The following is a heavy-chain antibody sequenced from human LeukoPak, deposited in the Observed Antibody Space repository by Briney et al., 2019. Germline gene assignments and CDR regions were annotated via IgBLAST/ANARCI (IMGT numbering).Heavy chain of an antibody. CDR2: INHSGST. CDR3: ALTRDYDFWSGYYPRTLDY. J-gene: IGHJ4*02. V-gene: IGHV4-34*01. D-gene: IGHD3-3*01. CDR1: GGSFSGYY. Sequence: ASETLSLTCAVYGGSFSGYYWSWIRQPPGKGLEWIGEINHSGSTNYNPSLKSRVTISVDTSKNQFSLKPSSVTAADTAVYYCALTRDYDFWSGYYPRTLDYWGQGTLVTVSS.